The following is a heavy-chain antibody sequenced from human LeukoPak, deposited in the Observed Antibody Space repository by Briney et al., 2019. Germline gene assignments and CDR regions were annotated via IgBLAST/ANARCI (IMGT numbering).Heavy chain of an antibody. CDR3: AREQEVGSGSYYIGPYMDV. CDR1: GYTFTGYY. J-gene: IGHJ6*03. CDR2: INPNSGGT. D-gene: IGHD3-10*01. V-gene: IGHV1-2*02. Sequence: ASVKVSCKASGYTFTGYYMHWVRQAPGQGPEWMGWINPNSGGTNYAQKFQGRVTMTRDTPISTVYMELSRLRSDDTAVYYCAREQEVGSGSYYIGPYMDVWGKGTTVTVSS.